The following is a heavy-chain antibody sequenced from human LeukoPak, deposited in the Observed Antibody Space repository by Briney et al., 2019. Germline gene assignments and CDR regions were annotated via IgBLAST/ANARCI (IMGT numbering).Heavy chain of an antibody. CDR2: IKSKTDGGTT. CDR1: GFTFSNAW. Sequence: GGSLRLSCAASGFTFSNAWMSWVRQAPGKGLEWVGRIKSKTDGGTTDYAAPVKGRFTISRDDSKNTLYLQMNSLKTEDTAVYYCTTDQQGYYDYVWRSYTAFDIWGQGTMVTVSS. V-gene: IGHV3-15*01. CDR3: TTDQQGYYDYVWRSYTAFDI. D-gene: IGHD3-16*01. J-gene: IGHJ3*02.